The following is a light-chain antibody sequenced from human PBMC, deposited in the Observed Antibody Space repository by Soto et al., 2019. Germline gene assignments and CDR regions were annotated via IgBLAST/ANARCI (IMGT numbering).Light chain of an antibody. CDR2: GPS. CDR3: QQYGGAPFT. J-gene: IGKJ3*01. Sequence: EIVLTQSPRTLSLSPGESATLSCRASQNVYINSSAWFQQKPGQTPRLLIYGPSTRAAGVPDRFTGSGSGADFALTITSLEPEDFAMYYCQQYGGAPFTFGPGTRV. CDR1: QNVYINS. V-gene: IGKV3-20*01.